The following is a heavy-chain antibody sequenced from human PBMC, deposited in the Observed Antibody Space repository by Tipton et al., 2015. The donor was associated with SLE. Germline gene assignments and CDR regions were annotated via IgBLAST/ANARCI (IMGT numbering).Heavy chain of an antibody. CDR2: IRYDGSKK. Sequence: SLRLSCAASGFTFSSYGMHWVRQAPGKGLEWVAFIRYDGSKKYYADSVKGRFTISRDNSKNTLYLQMNSLRAEDTAVYYCAKGPEEGRDYWGQGTLVTVSS. J-gene: IGHJ4*02. V-gene: IGHV3-30*02. CDR1: GFTFSSYG. CDR3: AKGPEEGRDY.